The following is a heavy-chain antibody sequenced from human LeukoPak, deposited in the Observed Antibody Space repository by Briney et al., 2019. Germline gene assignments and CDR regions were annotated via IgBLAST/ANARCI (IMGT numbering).Heavy chain of an antibody. J-gene: IGHJ4*02. CDR1: GFNFSNYD. Sequence: PGGSLRLSCAASGFNFSNYDIHWVRQAPGRGLEWVAFIRYDGSNKYYADSVKGRFTISRDNSKNTLYLQMNSLRAEDTAVYYCAKEKKIMITYHYFDYWGQGTLVTVSS. CDR3: AKEKKIMITYHYFDY. V-gene: IGHV3-30*02. D-gene: IGHD3-16*01. CDR2: IRYDGSNK.